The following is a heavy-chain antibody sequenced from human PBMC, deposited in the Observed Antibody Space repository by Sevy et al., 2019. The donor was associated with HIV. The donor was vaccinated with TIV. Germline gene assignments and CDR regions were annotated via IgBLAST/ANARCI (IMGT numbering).Heavy chain of an antibody. CDR2: LSFGCGEI. J-gene: IGHJ4*02. CDR1: GFTFSKYS. Sequence: GGSLRLSCAASGFTFSKYSMSWVRQPPGKGLEWVSTLSFGCGEINYADSVKGRFTMSRVTSKSSVYLQMNNLRPEDTAVYYCAREGCTKPHDYWGQGTLVTVSS. V-gene: IGHV3-23*01. CDR3: AREGCTKPHDY. D-gene: IGHD2-8*01.